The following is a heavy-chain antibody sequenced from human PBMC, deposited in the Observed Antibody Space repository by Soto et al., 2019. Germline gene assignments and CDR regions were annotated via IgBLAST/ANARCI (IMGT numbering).Heavy chain of an antibody. V-gene: IGHV3-23*01. CDR2: ISGDGGFP. D-gene: IGHD6-19*01. Sequence: GGSLRLSCAASGFTFSSYAMSWVRQAPGKGLEWVSVISGDGGFPYYADSVRGRFTISCDSSKNTLFLQMNSLRAEDTAVYYCTKHLQYDSAWPLDYWGQGTLVTVSS. CDR1: GFTFSSYA. CDR3: TKHLQYDSAWPLDY. J-gene: IGHJ4*02.